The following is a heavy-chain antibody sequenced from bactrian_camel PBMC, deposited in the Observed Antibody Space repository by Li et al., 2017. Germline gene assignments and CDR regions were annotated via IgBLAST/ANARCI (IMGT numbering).Heavy chain of an antibody. Sequence: HVQLVESGGGSAQVGGSLTLNCKVSGCGARGCCVGWFRQAPGKEREGVAAIDNAGRSSYADFVTRRFTISRDTAENTLHLEMNMLKPEDTAMYYCAARSVGWCPLFEHWLGKRAYTPGGYFANWGQGTQVTVS. CDR1: GCGARGCC. V-gene: IGHV3S53*01. J-gene: IGHJ6*01. D-gene: IGHD1*01. CDR3: AARSVGWCPLFEHWLGKRAYTPGGYFAN. CDR2: IDNAGRS.